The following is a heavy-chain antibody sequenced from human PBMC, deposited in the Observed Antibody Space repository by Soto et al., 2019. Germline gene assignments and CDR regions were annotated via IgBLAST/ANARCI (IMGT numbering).Heavy chain of an antibody. Sequence: GGSLRLSXSASGFTFSSFAMHWVRQAPGKGLEYVSAISNYGGNTYYADSVKGRFTISRDDSKNTLYLQMSSLRSEDTAVYYCARGQGSGYDLKPSYYYGMDVWGQGTTVTVSS. D-gene: IGHD5-12*01. J-gene: IGHJ6*02. CDR1: GFTFSSFA. CDR3: ARGQGSGYDLKPSYYYGMDV. V-gene: IGHV3-64D*06. CDR2: ISNYGGNT.